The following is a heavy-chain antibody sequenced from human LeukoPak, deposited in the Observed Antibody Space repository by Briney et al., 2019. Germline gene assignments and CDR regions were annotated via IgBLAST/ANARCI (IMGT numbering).Heavy chain of an antibody. CDR1: GFTFSSYW. Sequence: GGSLRLSCAASGFTFSSYWMSWVRQAPGKGLEWVANIKQDGSEKYYVDSVKGRFTISRDNAKNSLYLQMNSLRAEDTAVYYCARDTGYSYGNVWDSGGQEPLVTVPS. CDR3: ARDTGYSYGNVWDS. D-gene: IGHD5-18*01. V-gene: IGHV3-7*01. J-gene: IGHJ4*02. CDR2: IKQDGSEK.